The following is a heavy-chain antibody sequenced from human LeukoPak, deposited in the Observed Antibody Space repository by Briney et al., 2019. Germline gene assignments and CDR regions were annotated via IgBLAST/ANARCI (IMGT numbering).Heavy chain of an antibody. CDR3: MSDLDN. J-gene: IGHJ4*02. CDR1: GFTFSSYG. CDR2: IKTKGEGGTV. V-gene: IGHV3-15*01. Sequence: PGGSLRLSCAASGFTFSSYGMSWVRQAPGKGLEWVGRIKTKGEGGTVDYAAPVKGRFTISRDDSKNTLYLQMNSLKTEDTAIYYCMSDLDNWGQGTLVTVSS.